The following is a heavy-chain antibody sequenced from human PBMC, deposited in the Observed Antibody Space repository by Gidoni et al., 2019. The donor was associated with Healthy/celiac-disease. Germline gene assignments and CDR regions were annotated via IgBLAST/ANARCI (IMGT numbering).Heavy chain of an antibody. Sequence: QVQLVESGGGVVQPGRSLRLSCAASGFPFSSYGMHWVRQAPGKGLEWVAVISYDGSNKYYADSVKGRFTISRDNSKNTLYLQMNSLRAEDTAVYYCAKSESITMIVAQDYYGMDVWGQGTTVTVSS. V-gene: IGHV3-30*18. CDR3: AKSESITMIVAQDYYGMDV. J-gene: IGHJ6*02. CDR2: ISYDGSNK. CDR1: GFPFSSYG. D-gene: IGHD3-22*01.